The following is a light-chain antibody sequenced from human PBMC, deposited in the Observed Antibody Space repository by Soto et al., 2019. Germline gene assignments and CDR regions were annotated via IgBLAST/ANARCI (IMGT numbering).Light chain of an antibody. Sequence: DIQMTQSPSTLSASVGDSVTITCRASQIIYSWLAWYQQKPGNAPKLLIYKSSTVERGVPSRFSGSVSETEFTLTINSLQPDDFATYSCLQYFDYYRTVGQGTKVEIK. V-gene: IGKV1-5*03. J-gene: IGKJ1*01. CDR1: QIIYSW. CDR2: KSS. CDR3: LQYFDYYRT.